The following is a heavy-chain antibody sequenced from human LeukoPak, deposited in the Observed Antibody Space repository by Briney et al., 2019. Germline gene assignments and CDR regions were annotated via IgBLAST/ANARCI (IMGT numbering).Heavy chain of an antibody. D-gene: IGHD3-22*01. CDR1: GGTFSSSP. V-gene: IGHV1-18*01. Sequence: PRASVKVSCKASGGTFSSSPITWVRQAPGQGLEWMGWISAYNGNTNYAQKLQGRVTMTTDTSTSTAYMELSSLRSEDTAVYYCARDPYSSSGYYYVYFDPWGQGTLVTVSS. CDR2: ISAYNGNT. CDR3: ARDPYSSSGYYYVYFDP. J-gene: IGHJ5*02.